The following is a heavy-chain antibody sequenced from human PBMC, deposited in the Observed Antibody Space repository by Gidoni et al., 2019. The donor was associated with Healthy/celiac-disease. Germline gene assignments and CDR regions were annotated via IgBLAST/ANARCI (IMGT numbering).Heavy chain of an antibody. CDR2: IYYSGST. CDR1: GGSISSSSYY. Sequence: QLQLQESGPGLVKPSETLSLTCTVSGGSISSSSYYWGWIRQPPGKGLEWIGSIYYSGSTYYNPSLKSRVTISVDTSKNQFSLKLSSVTAADTAVYYCARQARYEVGYGMDVWGQGTTVTVSS. CDR3: ARQARYEVGYGMDV. D-gene: IGHD1-26*01. J-gene: IGHJ6*02. V-gene: IGHV4-39*01.